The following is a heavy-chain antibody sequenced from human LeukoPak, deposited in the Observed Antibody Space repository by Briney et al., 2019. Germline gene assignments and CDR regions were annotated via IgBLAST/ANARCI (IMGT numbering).Heavy chain of an antibody. CDR3: ARGYCSGGSCYYFGFDY. J-gene: IGHJ4*02. CDR1: GGSISSYY. V-gene: IGHV4-59*12. CDR2: IYYSGST. D-gene: IGHD2-15*01. Sequence: SETLSLTCTVSGGSISSYYWSWLRQPPGKGLEWIGYIYYSGSTNYNPSLKSRVTISLDTSKSQFSLKVRYVTAADTAVYYCARGYCSGGSCYYFGFDYWGQGTLVTVSS.